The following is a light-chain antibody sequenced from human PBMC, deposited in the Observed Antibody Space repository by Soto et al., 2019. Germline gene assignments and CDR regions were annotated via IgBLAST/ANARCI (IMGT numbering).Light chain of an antibody. CDR3: TSYTTRSTDV. CDR1: SSDVGGYNY. J-gene: IGLJ1*01. Sequence: QSALTQPASVSGSPGQSITISCTGTSSDVGGYNYVSWYQQRPGKAPKLMIYDVSNRPSGVSNRFSGSKSGNTASLTISGLQAEDEADYYCTSYTTRSTDVFGTGTNVTDL. V-gene: IGLV2-14*01. CDR2: DVS.